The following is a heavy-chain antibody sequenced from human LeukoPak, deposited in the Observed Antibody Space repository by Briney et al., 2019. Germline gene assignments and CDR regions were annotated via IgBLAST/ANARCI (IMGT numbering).Heavy chain of an antibody. CDR3: AKDLRHKYNFGRGDYYYYMDV. D-gene: IGHD3/OR15-3a*01. Sequence: TGGSLRLSCAASGFTFSSYGMHWVRQAPGKGLEWVAFIRYDGSNKYYADSVKGRFTISRDNSKNTLYLQMNSLRAEDTAVYYCAKDLRHKYNFGRGDYYYYMDVWGKGTTVTVSS. CDR2: IRYDGSNK. V-gene: IGHV3-30*02. J-gene: IGHJ6*03. CDR1: GFTFSSYG.